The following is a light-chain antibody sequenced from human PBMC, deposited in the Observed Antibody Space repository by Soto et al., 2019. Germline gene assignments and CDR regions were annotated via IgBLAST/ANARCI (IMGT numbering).Light chain of an antibody. CDR2: AAS. V-gene: IGKV1-39*01. Sequence: DIQMTQSPSSLSASVGDRVTISCRPSQTIANYLNWYQHKPGNAPKLLIYAASSLQTGVPSRFSGSGSGTDFTLTINSLKPEDFATYFFPQSHSSTYTFGQGTRLEIK. J-gene: IGKJ2*01. CDR3: PQSHSSTYT. CDR1: QTIANY.